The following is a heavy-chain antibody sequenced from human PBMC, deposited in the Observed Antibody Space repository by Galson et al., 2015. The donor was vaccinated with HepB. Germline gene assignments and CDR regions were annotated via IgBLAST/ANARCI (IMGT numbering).Heavy chain of an antibody. V-gene: IGHV7-4-1*02. CDR3: ARSTEQLVPYNWFDP. D-gene: IGHD6-13*01. CDR1: GYTFTSYA. Sequence: SVKVSCKASGYTFTSYAMNWVRQAPGQGLEWMGWINTNTGNPTYAQGFTGRFVFSLDTSVSTAYLQISSLKAEDTAVYYCARSTEQLVPYNWFDPWGQGTLVTVSS. J-gene: IGHJ5*02. CDR2: INTNTGNP.